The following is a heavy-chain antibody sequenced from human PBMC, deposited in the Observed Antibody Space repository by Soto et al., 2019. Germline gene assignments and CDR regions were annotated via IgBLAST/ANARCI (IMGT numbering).Heavy chain of an antibody. Sequence: SETLSLTCSVSGGSISSYYWSWIRQPPGKGLEWIGYICCSGSTNYNPSLKSRVTISVDTSKNQFSLKLSSVTAADTAVYYCASSSSWYLYDSWGQGTLVTVSS. CDR1: GGSISSYY. D-gene: IGHD6-13*01. V-gene: IGHV4-59*01. J-gene: IGHJ4*02. CDR2: ICCSGST. CDR3: ASSSSWYLYDS.